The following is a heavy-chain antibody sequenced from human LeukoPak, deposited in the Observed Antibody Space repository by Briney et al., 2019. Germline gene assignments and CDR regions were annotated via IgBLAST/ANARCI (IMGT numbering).Heavy chain of an antibody. V-gene: IGHV3-30-3*01. CDR1: GFTFSSYA. J-gene: IGHJ4*02. CDR2: IPYDGSKK. Sequence: GGSLRLSCAASGFTFSSYAMHWVRQAPGKGLDWGAVIPYDGSKKYYADSVQGRFTISRDNPKNTMYLQMNSLRAEDTAVYYCASDGASRGAPDDYWGQGTLVTVSS. CDR3: ASDGASRGAPDDY. D-gene: IGHD2-15*01.